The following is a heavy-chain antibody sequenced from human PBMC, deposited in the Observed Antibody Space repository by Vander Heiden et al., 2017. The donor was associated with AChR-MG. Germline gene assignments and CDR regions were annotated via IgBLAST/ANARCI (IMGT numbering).Heavy chain of an antibody. CDR3: AKDYYDSIGYYTDAFDF. CDR1: GFTFDEYA. J-gene: IGHJ3*01. D-gene: IGHD3-22*01. CDR2: ISRDSGSI. V-gene: IGHV3-9*01. Sequence: EVQLVESGGGLVQPGRSLRLSCAASGFTFDEYAMHWVRQAPGKGLEWVSGISRDSGSIGYADSVKGRFTISRDNAKNSLYLQMNSLRAEDTALYYCAKDYYDSIGYYTDAFDFWGQGTMVTVSS.